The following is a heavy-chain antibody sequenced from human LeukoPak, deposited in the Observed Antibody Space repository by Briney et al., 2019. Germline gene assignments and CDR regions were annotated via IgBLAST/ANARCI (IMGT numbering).Heavy chain of an antibody. CDR2: ISSNGGST. CDR3: VKGRMVRGVHDAFDI. Sequence: GGSLILSCSASGFTFSSYAMHGVRQAPGKGLEYVSAISSNGGSTYYADSVKGRFTISRDNSKNTLYLQMSSLRAEDTAVYYCVKGRMVRGVHDAFDIRGQGTMVTVSS. V-gene: IGHV3-64D*06. D-gene: IGHD3-10*01. CDR1: GFTFSSYA. J-gene: IGHJ3*02.